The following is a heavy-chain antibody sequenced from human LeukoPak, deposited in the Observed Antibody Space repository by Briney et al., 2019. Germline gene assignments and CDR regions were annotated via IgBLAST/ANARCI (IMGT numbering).Heavy chain of an antibody. CDR3: AREATYYYDSSGYYV. J-gene: IGHJ1*01. Sequence: PSETLSLTCAVYGGSFSGYYWSWIRQPPGKGLEWIGEINHSGSTNYNPSLKSRVTISVDTSKNQFSLKLSSVTAADTAVYYCAREATYYYDSSGYYVWGQGTLVTVSS. D-gene: IGHD3-22*01. CDR1: GGSFSGYY. CDR2: INHSGST. V-gene: IGHV4-34*01.